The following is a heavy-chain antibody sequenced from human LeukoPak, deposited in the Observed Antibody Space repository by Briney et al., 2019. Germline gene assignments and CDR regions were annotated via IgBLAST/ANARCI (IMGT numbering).Heavy chain of an antibody. CDR1: GFTFSSYA. J-gene: IGHJ6*02. Sequence: GGSLRLSCAASGFTFSSYAMSWVRQAPGKGLEWVSAISGSGGSTYYADSVKGRFTISRDNAKNSLYLQMNSLRAEDTAVYYCARDLSDSSIYYYYFYYAMDVWGQGTTVTVSS. V-gene: IGHV3-23*01. D-gene: IGHD3-22*01. CDR3: ARDLSDSSIYYYYFYYAMDV. CDR2: ISGSGGST.